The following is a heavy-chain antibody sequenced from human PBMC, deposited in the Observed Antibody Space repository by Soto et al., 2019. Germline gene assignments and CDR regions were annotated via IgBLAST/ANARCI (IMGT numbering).Heavy chain of an antibody. CDR3: APDYYDSSGYPNFDY. V-gene: IGHV1-69*13. J-gene: IGHJ4*02. Sequence: SVEVSCKASGGTFSSYAISWVRQAPGQGLEWMGGIIPIFGTANYAQKFQGRVTITADESTSTAYMELSSLRSEDTAVYYCAPDYYDSSGYPNFDYWGQGTLLTVST. D-gene: IGHD3-22*01. CDR2: IIPIFGTA. CDR1: GGTFSSYA.